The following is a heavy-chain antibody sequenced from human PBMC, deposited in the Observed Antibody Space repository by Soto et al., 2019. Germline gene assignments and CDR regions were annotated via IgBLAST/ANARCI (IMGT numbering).Heavy chain of an antibody. Sequence: PSETLSLTCAVYDGSFSGYYWSWIRQSPGKGLEWIGEINHSGTTNYNPSLKSRVTISVDTSKSQFSLKLSSVTAADTTVYYCARGAPPGYSCGGAYDYWGPGTLVTVSS. V-gene: IGHV4-34*01. J-gene: IGHJ4*02. CDR2: INHSGTT. CDR1: DGSFSGYY. D-gene: IGHD2-21*01. CDR3: ARGAPPGYSCGGAYDY.